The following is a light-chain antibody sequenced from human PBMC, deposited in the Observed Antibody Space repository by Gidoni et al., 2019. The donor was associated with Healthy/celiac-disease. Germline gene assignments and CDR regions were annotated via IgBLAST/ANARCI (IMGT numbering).Light chain of an antibody. Sequence: DIQMTQSPSTLSASVGDRVTLTCRASQSISSWLAWYQQKPGKAPKLLIYDAASLESGVPSRFSGSGSGTEFTLTISSLQPDDFATYYCQQYNSYPWTFXXXTKVEIK. CDR1: QSISSW. V-gene: IGKV1-5*01. CDR2: DAA. J-gene: IGKJ1*01. CDR3: QQYNSYPWT.